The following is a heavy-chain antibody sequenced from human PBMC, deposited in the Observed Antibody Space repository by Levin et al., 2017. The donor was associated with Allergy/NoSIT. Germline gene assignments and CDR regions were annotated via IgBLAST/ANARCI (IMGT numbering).Heavy chain of an antibody. D-gene: IGHD3-22*01. J-gene: IGHJ4*02. CDR2: ISGSGGST. Sequence: GESLKISCAASGFTFSSYAMSWVRQAPGKGLEWVSAISGSGGSTYYADSVKGRFTISRDNSKNTLYLQMNSLRAEDTAVYYCAKKGDYSSGYSFDYWGQGTLVTVSS. CDR3: AKKGDYSSGYSFDY. V-gene: IGHV3-23*01. CDR1: GFTFSSYA.